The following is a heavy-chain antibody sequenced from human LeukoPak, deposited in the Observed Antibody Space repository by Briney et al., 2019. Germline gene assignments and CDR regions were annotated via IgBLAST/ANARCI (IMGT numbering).Heavy chain of an antibody. V-gene: IGHV4-39*01. J-gene: IGHJ4*02. CDR2: IYYSGST. CDR1: GGSISSSSYY. Sequence: PSETLSLTCTVSGGSISSSSYYWGWIRQPPGKGLEWIGSIYYSGSTYYNPSLKSRVTISVDTSKNQFSLKLSSVTAADTAVYYCARFGEGDYYFDYWGQGTLVTVSS. D-gene: IGHD3-10*01. CDR3: ARFGEGDYYFDY.